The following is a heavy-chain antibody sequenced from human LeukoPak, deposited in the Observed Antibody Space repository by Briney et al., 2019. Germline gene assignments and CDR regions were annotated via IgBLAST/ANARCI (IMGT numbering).Heavy chain of an antibody. CDR2: IVVGSGNT. D-gene: IGHD6-19*01. Sequence: SVKVSCKASGFTFTSSAMQWVRQARGQRLEWIGWIVVGSGNTNYAQKFQERVTITRDMPTSTAYMELSSLRSEDTAVYYCAAAEVLAAVALDYWGQGTLVTVSS. V-gene: IGHV1-58*02. CDR3: AAAEVLAAVALDY. CDR1: GFTFTSSA. J-gene: IGHJ4*02.